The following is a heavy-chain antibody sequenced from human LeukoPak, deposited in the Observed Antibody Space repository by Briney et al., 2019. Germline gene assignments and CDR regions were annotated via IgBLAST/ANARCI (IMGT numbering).Heavy chain of an antibody. CDR3: ARRYYRYYFDY. D-gene: IGHD1-14*01. V-gene: IGHV3-23*01. J-gene: IGHJ4*02. CDR1: GFPLSSYA. Sequence: GGSLRLSCAASGFPLSSYAMSWVRQGPGKGLEWVAATSSSDPGTYHADSVRGRFTIPRDNSKNTLYLQMNSLRAEDTAVYYCARRYYRYYFDYWGQGTLVTVSS. CDR2: TSSSDPGT.